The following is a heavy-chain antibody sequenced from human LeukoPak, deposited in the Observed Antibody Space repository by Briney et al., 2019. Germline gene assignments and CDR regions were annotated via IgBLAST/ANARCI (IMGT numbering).Heavy chain of an antibody. J-gene: IGHJ4*02. Sequence: GGSLRLSCSASGFTFSAYSMHWVRQTPGKGLEYVSAITPSGSSTYYVDSVKGRFTISRDNSKNTLYLQMSSLRAEDTAVYYCVRRAQGSGYYAEYWGQGALVSVAS. CDR1: GFTFSAYS. V-gene: IGHV3-64D*06. CDR2: ITPSGSST. CDR3: VRRAQGSGYYAEY. D-gene: IGHD3-22*01.